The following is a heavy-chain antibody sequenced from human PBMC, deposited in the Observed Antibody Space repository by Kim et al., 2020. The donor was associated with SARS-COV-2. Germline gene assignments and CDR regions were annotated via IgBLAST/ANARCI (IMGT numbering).Heavy chain of an antibody. CDR1: GGSISSSSYY. V-gene: IGHV4-39*01. Sequence: SETLSLTCTVSGGSISSSSYYWGWIRQPPGKGLEWIGSIYYSGSTYYNPSLKSRVTISVDTSKNQFSLKLSSLTAADTAVYYCARLYGDSSGYYSKKYYYYGMDVWGQGTTVTVSS. CDR2: IYYSGST. J-gene: IGHJ6*02. CDR3: ARLYGDSSGYYSKKYYYYGMDV. D-gene: IGHD3-22*01.